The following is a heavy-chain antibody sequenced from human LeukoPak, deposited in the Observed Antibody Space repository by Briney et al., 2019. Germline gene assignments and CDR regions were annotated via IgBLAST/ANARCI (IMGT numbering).Heavy chain of an antibody. V-gene: IGHV4-38-2*02. D-gene: IGHD4-17*01. CDR1: GYSISSGYY. CDR3: ARSSAVTPFDY. CDR2: IYHSGST. J-gene: IGHJ4*02. Sequence: RTSETLSLTCTVSGYSISSGYYWGWIRQPPGKGLEWIGSIYHSGSTYYNPSLKSRVTISVDTSKNQFSLKLSSVTAADTAVYYCARSSAVTPFDYWGQGTLVTVYS.